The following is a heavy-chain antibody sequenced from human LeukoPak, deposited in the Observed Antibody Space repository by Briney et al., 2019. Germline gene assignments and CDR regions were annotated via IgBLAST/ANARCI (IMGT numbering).Heavy chain of an antibody. V-gene: IGHV3-74*01. D-gene: IGHD6-13*01. J-gene: IGHJ5*02. CDR1: GFTFSSYW. Sequence: GGSLRLSCAASGFTFSSYWMHWVRQAPGKGLVWVSRINSDGSSTSYADSVKGRFTISRDNVKNTLYLQMNSLRAEDTAVYYCARSRIAAAGGFDPWGQGTLVTVSS. CDR3: ARSRIAAAGGFDP. CDR2: INSDGSST.